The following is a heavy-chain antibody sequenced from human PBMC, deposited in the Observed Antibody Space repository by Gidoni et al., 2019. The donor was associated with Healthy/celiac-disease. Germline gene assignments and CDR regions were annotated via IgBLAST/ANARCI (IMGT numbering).Heavy chain of an antibody. CDR2: ISGSGGST. J-gene: IGHJ4*02. V-gene: IGHV3-23*01. Sequence: EVQLLVSGGGLLQPGGSRGPPCPASGFTFGSYAMSWVGQAPGKGLEWVSAISGSGGSTYYADSVKGRFTISRDNAKNTLYLQMNSLRAEDTAVYYCPYGSGSRAPLLFDYWGQGTLVTVSS. CDR1: GFTFGSYA. D-gene: IGHD3-10*01. CDR3: PYGSGSRAPLLFDY.